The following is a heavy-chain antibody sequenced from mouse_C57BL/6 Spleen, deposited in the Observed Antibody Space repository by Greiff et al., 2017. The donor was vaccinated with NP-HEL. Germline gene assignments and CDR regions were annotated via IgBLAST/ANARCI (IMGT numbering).Heavy chain of an antibody. Sequence: EVMLVESGGGLVKPGGSLKLSCAASGFTFSSYAMSWVRQTPEKRLEWVATISDGGSYTYYPDNVKGRFTISRDNAKNNLYLQMSHLKSEDTAMYYCARAGQLRLFDYWGQGTTLTVSS. CDR1: GFTFSSYA. J-gene: IGHJ2*01. CDR3: ARAGQLRLFDY. CDR2: ISDGGSYT. V-gene: IGHV5-4*03. D-gene: IGHD3-2*02.